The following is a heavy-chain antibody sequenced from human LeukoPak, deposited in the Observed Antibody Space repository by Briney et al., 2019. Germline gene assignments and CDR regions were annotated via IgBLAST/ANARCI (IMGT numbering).Heavy chain of an antibody. Sequence: PSETLSLTCAVSGGSISSDNWCRCVRQPPGEGLEWGGENYHSGNTNYNPSLKSRVTIPVDWSKNHFSLKLSSVTAADTAVYYCAREGDYDILTGYYFIDSWGQGTLVTVSS. D-gene: IGHD3-9*01. CDR2: NYHSGNT. CDR3: AREGDYDILTGYYFIDS. CDR1: GGSISSDNW. V-gene: IGHV4-4*02. J-gene: IGHJ4*02.